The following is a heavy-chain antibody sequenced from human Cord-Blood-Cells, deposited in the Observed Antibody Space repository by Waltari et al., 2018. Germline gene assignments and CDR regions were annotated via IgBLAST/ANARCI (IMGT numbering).Heavy chain of an antibody. CDR2: INHSGST. D-gene: IGHD3-10*01. V-gene: IGHV4-34*01. CDR1: GGSFSGYY. CDR3: ARTQGGSGSYSASFDY. J-gene: IGHJ4*02. Sequence: QVQLQQWGAGLLKPSETLSLTCAVYGGSFSGYYWSWIRQPPGKGLEWIGEINHSGSTNDNPSLKSRVTISVDTSKNQFSLKLSSVTAADTAVYYCARTQGGSGSYSASFDYWGQGTLVTISS.